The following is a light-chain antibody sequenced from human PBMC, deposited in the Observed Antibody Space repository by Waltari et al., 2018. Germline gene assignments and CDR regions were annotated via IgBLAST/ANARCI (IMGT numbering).Light chain of an antibody. CDR1: SSNIGNIY. Sequence: QSVLTQPPSVSAAPGQRVPISCSGGSSNIGNIYVSWYRQFPGTAPKLLIYENTERPSGIPGRFSGSKSGTSATLDITGLQAGDEADYYCGTWDSSLSGAVFGGGTHLTVL. CDR2: ENT. V-gene: IGLV1-51*02. CDR3: GTWDSSLSGAV. J-gene: IGLJ7*01.